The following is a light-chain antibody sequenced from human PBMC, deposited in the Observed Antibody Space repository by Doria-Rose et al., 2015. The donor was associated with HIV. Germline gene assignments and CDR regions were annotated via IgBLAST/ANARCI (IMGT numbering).Light chain of an antibody. V-gene: IGKV3-20*01. J-gene: IGKJ1*01. CDR1: QSFSSTY. CDR2: DGS. CDR3: HQYGTSWT. Sequence: VLTQSPGTLSLSPGERATPSCRASQSFSSTYLAWYQQKPGQAPSLLIYDGSTRATGIPDRFSASGSGTDFALTINRLEPEDFALYYCHQYGTSWTFGQGTKVEI.